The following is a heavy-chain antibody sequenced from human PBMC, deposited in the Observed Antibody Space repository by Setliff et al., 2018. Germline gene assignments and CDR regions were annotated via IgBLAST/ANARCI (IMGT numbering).Heavy chain of an antibody. CDR2: IYTSWST. CDR1: DDSISSRHYY. D-gene: IGHD3-3*01. V-gene: IGHV4-61*09. CDR3: VRMSGFQYIDV. J-gene: IGHJ6*03. Sequence: SETLSLTCTVSDDSISSRHYYWSWIRQPAGKGLEWLGQIYTSWSTNYNPSLKGRATISLDTSKNQFSLKLSSVTAADTAVYYCVRMSGFQYIDVWDKGTTVTVSS.